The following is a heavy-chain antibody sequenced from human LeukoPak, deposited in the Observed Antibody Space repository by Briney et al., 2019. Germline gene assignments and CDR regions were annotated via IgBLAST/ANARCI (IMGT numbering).Heavy chain of an antibody. CDR1: GFTFDDYA. CDR3: AKDIVMWGSSGWRAFDY. V-gene: IGHV3-43D*03. Sequence: GGSLRLSCAASGFTFDDYAMHWVRQAPGKGLEWVSLISWDGGSTYYADSVKGRFTISRDNSKNSLYLQMNSLRAEDTALYYCAKDIVMWGSSGWRAFDYWGQRTLVTVSS. J-gene: IGHJ4*02. CDR2: ISWDGGST. D-gene: IGHD6-19*01.